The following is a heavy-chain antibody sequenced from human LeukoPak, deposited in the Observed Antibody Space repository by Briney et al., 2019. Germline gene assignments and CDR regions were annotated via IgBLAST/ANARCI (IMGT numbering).Heavy chain of an antibody. J-gene: IGHJ6*03. V-gene: IGHV1-8*01. CDR3: ARAVVPAAIRYYYYYMDV. CDR2: MNPNSGNT. CDR1: GYTFTRYD. Sequence: ASVKVSCKASGYTFTRYDINWVRQATGQGLEWMGWMNPNSGNTGYAQKFQGRVTMTRNTSISTAYMELSSLRSEDTAVYYCARAVVPAAIRYYYYYMDVWGKGTTVTVSS. D-gene: IGHD2-2*02.